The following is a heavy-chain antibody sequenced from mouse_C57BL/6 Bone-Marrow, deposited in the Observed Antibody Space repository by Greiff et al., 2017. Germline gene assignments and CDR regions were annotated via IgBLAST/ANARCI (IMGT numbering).Heavy chain of an antibody. V-gene: IGHV5-4*03. CDR1: GFTFSSYA. Sequence: EVKLMESGGGLVKPGGSLKLSCAASGFTFSSYAMSWVRQTPEKRLEWVATISDGGSYTYYPDNVKGRFTISRDNAKNNLYLQMSHLKSEDTAMYYCARLLCFYAMDYWGQGTSVTGAS. J-gene: IGHJ4*01. D-gene: IGHD1-1*02. CDR3: ARLLCFYAMDY. CDR2: ISDGGSYT.